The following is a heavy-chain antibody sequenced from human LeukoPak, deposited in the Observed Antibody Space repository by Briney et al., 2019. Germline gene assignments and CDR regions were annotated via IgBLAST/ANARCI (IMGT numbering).Heavy chain of an antibody. CDR2: ISWDGGST. V-gene: IGHV3-43D*03. CDR1: GFTFDDYA. D-gene: IGHD2-2*02. Sequence: GGSLRLSCAASGFTFDDYAVHWVRQAPGKGLEWVSLISWDGGSTYYADSVKGRFAISRDNSKNSLYLQMNSLRAEDTALYYCAKEYPSEYYFDYWGQGTLVTVSS. J-gene: IGHJ4*02. CDR3: AKEYPSEYYFDY.